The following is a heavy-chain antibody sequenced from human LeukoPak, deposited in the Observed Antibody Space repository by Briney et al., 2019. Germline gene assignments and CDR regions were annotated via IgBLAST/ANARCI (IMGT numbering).Heavy chain of an antibody. CDR2: VFYTGST. Sequence: PSETLSLTCTVSGGSVGRHYWSWIRQPPGKGLEWIGYVFYTGSTNYNPSLKSRVTISVDASRNQFSLKLSSVTAADTAVYYCARHRGSFRSDYGDYVGYYYYGMDVWGQGTTVTVSS. V-gene: IGHV4-59*02. J-gene: IGHJ6*02. CDR3: ARHRGSFRSDYGDYVGYYYYGMDV. CDR1: GGSVGRHY. D-gene: IGHD4-17*01.